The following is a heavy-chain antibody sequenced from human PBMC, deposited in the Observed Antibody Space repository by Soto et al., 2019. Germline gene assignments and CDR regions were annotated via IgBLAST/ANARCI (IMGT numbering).Heavy chain of an antibody. CDR1: GNTFTSYA. D-gene: IGHD6-19*01. CDR3: AMKSISVAGLPLDY. CDR2: INAANGNT. J-gene: IGHJ4*02. V-gene: IGHV1-3*01. Sequence: VQLVQSGAEVKKPGASVKVSCKASGNTFTSYAMHWVRQAPGQRLEWMGWINAANGNTKYSQKFQGRVTITRDTLASTAYMELSSLRSEGTAVYYCAMKSISVAGLPLDYWGQGTLDIVSS.